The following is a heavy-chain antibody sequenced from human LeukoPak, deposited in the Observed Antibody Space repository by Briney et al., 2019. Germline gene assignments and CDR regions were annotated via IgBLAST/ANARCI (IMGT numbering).Heavy chain of an antibody. V-gene: IGHV4-61*02. CDR3: ARDSATYYYDGSGYSN. CDR2: IYTSGST. Sequence: SETLSLTCTVSGGSISSGSYYWSWIRQPAGKGLEWIGRIYTSGSTNYNPSLKSRVTISVDTSKNQFSLKLSSVTAADTAVYYCARDSATYYYDGSGYSNWGQGTLVTVSS. D-gene: IGHD3-22*01. J-gene: IGHJ4*02. CDR1: GGSISSGSYY.